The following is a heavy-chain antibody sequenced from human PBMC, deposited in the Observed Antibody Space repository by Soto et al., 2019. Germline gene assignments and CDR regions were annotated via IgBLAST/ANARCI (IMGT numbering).Heavy chain of an antibody. D-gene: IGHD3-22*01. CDR2: ISDYGANT. V-gene: IGHV3-23*01. J-gene: IGHJ4*02. CDR1: GF. CDR3: AKGFSGHYYDF. Sequence: EVQVLESGGGLVQPGGSVRLSCAASGFMSWVRQDPGKGLEWVSAISDYGANTYYVDSVKGRFTISRDNAKNTLYLQMNSLRAEDTAVYYCAKGFSGHYYDFRGQGTLVTVSS.